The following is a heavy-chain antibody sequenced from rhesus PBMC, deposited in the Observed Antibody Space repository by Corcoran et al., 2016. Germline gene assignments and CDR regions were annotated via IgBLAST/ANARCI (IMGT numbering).Heavy chain of an antibody. Sequence: QVKLQQWGEGLVKPSETLSLTCAVYGGSISGYYYWSWIRQAPGKGLEWIGYISYRGTTSYNPALKSRVTISRDTSKNQFSLKLSSVTAADTAVYYCARRSYIAADQHLDYWGQGVLVTVSS. CDR1: GGSISGYYY. CDR2: ISYRGTT. D-gene: IGHD6-25*01. CDR3: ARRSYIAADQHLDY. V-gene: IGHV4-122*02. J-gene: IGHJ4*01.